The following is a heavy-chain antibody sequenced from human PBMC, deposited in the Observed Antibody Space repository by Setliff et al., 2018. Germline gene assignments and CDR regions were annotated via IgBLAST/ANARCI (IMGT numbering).Heavy chain of an antibody. CDR2: MYHSGST. CDR1: GYSISSDYY. J-gene: IGHJ3*02. Sequence: SETLSLTCTVSGYSISSDYYWGWIRQPPGKGLEWIGSMYHSGSTYYNPSLKSRVTISVDTSKNQFSLKLNYVTAADTAVYYCARALGYCSRTSCYADAFGIWGQGTMVTVSS. V-gene: IGHV4-38-2*02. CDR3: ARALGYCSRTSCYADAFGI. D-gene: IGHD2-2*01.